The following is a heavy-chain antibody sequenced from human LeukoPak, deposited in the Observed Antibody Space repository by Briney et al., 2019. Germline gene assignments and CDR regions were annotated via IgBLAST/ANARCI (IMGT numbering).Heavy chain of an antibody. CDR2: INSDGSST. CDR1: GFTFSSYW. J-gene: IGHJ6*02. CDR3: ARDKDGSGSYYGMDV. V-gene: IGHV3-74*01. Sequence: GGSLILSCAASGFTFSSYWMHWVRQAPGKGLVWVSRINSDGSSTSYVDSVKGRFTISRDNAKNTLYLQMNSLRAEDTAVYYCARDKDGSGSYYGMDVWGQGTTVTVSS. D-gene: IGHD3-10*01.